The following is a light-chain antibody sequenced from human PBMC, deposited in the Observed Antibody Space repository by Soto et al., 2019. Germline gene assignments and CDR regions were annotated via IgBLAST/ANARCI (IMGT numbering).Light chain of an antibody. V-gene: IGLV1-44*01. CDR3: AAWDDSLNGVV. CDR1: SSNIGSNT. Sequence: QSVLTQPPSASGAPGQRVIISCSGGSSNIGSNTVNWYQQLPGTAPQLLIYSNNQLPSGVPDRFSVSKSGTSAALAVSGLQSEDEADYYCAAWDDSLNGVVFGGGTKLTVL. J-gene: IGLJ2*01. CDR2: SNN.